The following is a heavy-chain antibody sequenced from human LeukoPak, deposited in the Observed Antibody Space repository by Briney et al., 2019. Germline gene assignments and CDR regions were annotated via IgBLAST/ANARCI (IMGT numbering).Heavy chain of an antibody. CDR3: VIVRGYFDSSGSDY. CDR1: GFTFSSYT. D-gene: IGHD3-9*01. Sequence: GGSLRLSCSASGFTFSSYTIHWVRQAPGKGLEFVSAITNNGGNTYYADSVKGRFTISRDNSKNTVYLRMSSLRAEDTAVYYCVIVRGYFDSSGSDYWGQGTLVTVSS. CDR2: ITNNGGNT. V-gene: IGHV3-64D*06. J-gene: IGHJ4*02.